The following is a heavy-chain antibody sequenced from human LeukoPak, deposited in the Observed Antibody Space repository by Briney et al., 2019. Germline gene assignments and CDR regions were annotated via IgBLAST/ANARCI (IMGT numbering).Heavy chain of an antibody. J-gene: IGHJ5*02. Sequence: SVKVSCKASGGTFSSYAISWVRQAPGQGLEWMGRIIPIFGIANYAQKFQGRVTITADKSTSTAYMELSSLRSEDTAVYYCAIDGMAAARPGNLWFDPWGQGTLVTVSS. D-gene: IGHD6-13*01. CDR1: GGTFSSYA. V-gene: IGHV1-69*04. CDR3: AIDGMAAARPGNLWFDP. CDR2: IIPIFGIA.